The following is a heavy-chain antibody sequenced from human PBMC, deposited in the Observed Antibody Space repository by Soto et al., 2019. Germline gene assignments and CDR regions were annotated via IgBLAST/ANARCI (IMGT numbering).Heavy chain of an antibody. D-gene: IGHD2-15*01. CDR2: ISGNSGSI. V-gene: IGHV3-9*01. CDR1: EFTFDYYA. CDR3: AKDGDIVVVVAATRGYDY. J-gene: IGHJ4*02. Sequence: PGGSLILSSTASEFTFDYYAMHWVRQEQEKGLEWVSGISGNSGSIGYADSVKGRFTISRDNSKNTLYLQMNSLRAEDTAAYYCAKDGDIVVVVAATRGYDYWGQGTLVTVSS.